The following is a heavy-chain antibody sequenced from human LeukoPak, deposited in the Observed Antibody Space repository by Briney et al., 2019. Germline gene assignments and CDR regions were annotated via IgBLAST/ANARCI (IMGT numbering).Heavy chain of an antibody. D-gene: IGHD2-2*01. CDR3: AGDERSRYLDL. CDR2: ISGSGGST. Sequence: GGSLRLSCAASGFTFSSYAMSWVRQAPGKGLEWVSAISGSGGSTYYADSVKGRFTISRDNSKNTLYLQMNSLRDEDTAVYYCAGDERSRYLDLWGQGTLVIVSS. CDR1: GFTFSSYA. J-gene: IGHJ4*02. V-gene: IGHV3-23*01.